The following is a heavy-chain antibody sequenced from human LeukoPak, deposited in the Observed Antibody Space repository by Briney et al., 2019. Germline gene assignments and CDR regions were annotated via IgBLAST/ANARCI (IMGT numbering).Heavy chain of an antibody. V-gene: IGHV4-38-2*02. J-gene: IGHJ4*02. CDR2: IYHSGST. Sequence: SETLSLTCTVSGYSISSGYYWGWIRQPPGKGLEWIGSIYHSGSTYYNPSLKSRVTISVDTSKNQFYLKLNSVTAADTAVYYCAKYGSGYYEVLTYYFDYWGQGTLVTVSS. D-gene: IGHD3-22*01. CDR1: GYSISSGYY. CDR3: AKYGSGYYEVLTYYFDY.